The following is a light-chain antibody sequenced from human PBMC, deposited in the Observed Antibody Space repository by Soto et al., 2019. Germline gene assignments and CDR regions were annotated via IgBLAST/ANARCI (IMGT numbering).Light chain of an antibody. CDR2: GAS. V-gene: IGKV3-15*01. J-gene: IGKJ4*01. CDR3: QQYKSWPPLT. CDR1: QSISDN. Sequence: DIVMTQSPAILSVSLGARATLSCLASQSISDNLAWYQQRSCQAPRLLIYGASTRATGVPARFSGSGSGTEFTLTISSLQSDDFAIYYCQQYKSWPPLTFGGGTKVE.